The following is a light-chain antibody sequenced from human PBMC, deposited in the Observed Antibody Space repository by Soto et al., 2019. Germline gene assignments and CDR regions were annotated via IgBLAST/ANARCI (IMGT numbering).Light chain of an antibody. Sequence: EIVLTQSPDTLSLSPGGRATLSCRASQSVTTRLAWYQQKPGQPPRLLISGASVRASGVPVRISGSGSGTDFTLTISILEPEDCALYYCQQYGGSPITFRLGTRLEVK. V-gene: IGKV3-20*01. CDR1: QSVTTR. CDR2: GAS. CDR3: QQYGGSPIT. J-gene: IGKJ5*01.